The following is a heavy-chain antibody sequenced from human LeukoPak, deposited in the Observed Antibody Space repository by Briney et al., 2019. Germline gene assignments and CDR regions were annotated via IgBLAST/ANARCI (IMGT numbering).Heavy chain of an antibody. V-gene: IGHV3-23*01. D-gene: IGHD2-15*01. CDR3: VREAGYCAPVCVKTNWFDP. Sequence: GSLRLCCAASGFPSSSHVMSWVRRPPGKGLEWVAAISNGKTYYADSVRGRFAISRDDSTNTVYLHMNSLRDEDTALYHCVREAGYCAPVCVKTNWFDPWGQGTLVTVSS. CDR1: GFPSSSHV. J-gene: IGHJ5*02. CDR2: ISNGKT.